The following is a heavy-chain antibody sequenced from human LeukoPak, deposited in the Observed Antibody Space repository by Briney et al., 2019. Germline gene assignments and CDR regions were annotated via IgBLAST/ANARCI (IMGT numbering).Heavy chain of an antibody. D-gene: IGHD5-18*01. CDR1: GFTFSSYE. CDR2: ISSSGSTI. Sequence: GGSLRLSCAAPGFTFSSYEMNWVRQAPGKGLEWVSYISSSGSTIYYADSVKGRFTISRDNAKNSLYLQMNSLRAEDTAAYYCARDSHTAHDYWGQGTLVTVSS. V-gene: IGHV3-48*03. J-gene: IGHJ4*02. CDR3: ARDSHTAHDY.